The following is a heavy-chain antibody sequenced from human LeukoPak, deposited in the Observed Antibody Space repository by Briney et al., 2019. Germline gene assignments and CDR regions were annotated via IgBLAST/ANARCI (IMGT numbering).Heavy chain of an antibody. CDR2: IKSKTDGGTT. V-gene: IGHV3-15*01. CDR1: GFTFSNAW. CDR3: TTDSRPKTVLRYFDWLLSSNSFDY. J-gene: IGHJ4*02. D-gene: IGHD3-9*01. Sequence: PGGSLRLSCAASGFTFSNAWMSWIRQAQGKGLEWVGRIKSKTDGGTTDYAAPVKGRFTISRDDSKNTLYLQMNSLKTEDTAVYYCTTDSRPKTVLRYFDWLLSSNSFDYWGQGTLVTVSS.